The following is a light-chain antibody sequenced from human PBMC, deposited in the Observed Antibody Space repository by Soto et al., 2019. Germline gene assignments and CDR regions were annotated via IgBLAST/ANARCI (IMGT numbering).Light chain of an antibody. J-gene: IGKJ4*01. Sequence: DIQMTQSPSSLSACLGDRVTITCRASQGIGVYLAWFQQKPGNAPKLLIYAASTLQSGVPSRFSGSGSGTDFTLTVSSLQPEDVATYYCQKYNSAPLSFGGGTRVEIK. V-gene: IGKV1-27*01. CDR1: QGIGVY. CDR2: AAS. CDR3: QKYNSAPLS.